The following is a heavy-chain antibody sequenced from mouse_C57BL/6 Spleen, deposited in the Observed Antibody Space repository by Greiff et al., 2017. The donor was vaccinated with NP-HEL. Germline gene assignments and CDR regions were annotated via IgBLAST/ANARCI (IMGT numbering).Heavy chain of an antibody. CDR3: TTDYGSSLFGY. J-gene: IGHJ3*01. CDR2: IDPENGDT. Sequence: VQLQQSGAELVRPGASVKLSCTASGFNIKDDYMHWVKQRPEQGLEWIGWIDPENGDTEYASKFQGKATITADTSSHTAYLQLSSLTSEDTPVYYCTTDYGSSLFGYWGPGALVPVSA. D-gene: IGHD1-1*01. V-gene: IGHV14-4*01. CDR1: GFNIKDDY.